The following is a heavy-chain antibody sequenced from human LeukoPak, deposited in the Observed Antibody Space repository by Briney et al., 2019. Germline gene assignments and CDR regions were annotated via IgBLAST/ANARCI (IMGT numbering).Heavy chain of an antibody. CDR2: IYYSGST. V-gene: IGHV4-59*08. CDR3: ARQRGIDPGAFDI. J-gene: IGHJ3*02. Sequence: SETLSLTCTVSGGSISSYYWSWIRQPPGKGLEWIGYIYYSGSTNYNPSLKSRVTTSVALKLSSVTAADTAVYYCARQRGIDPGAFDIWGQGTMVTVSS. D-gene: IGHD3-10*01. CDR1: GGSISSYY.